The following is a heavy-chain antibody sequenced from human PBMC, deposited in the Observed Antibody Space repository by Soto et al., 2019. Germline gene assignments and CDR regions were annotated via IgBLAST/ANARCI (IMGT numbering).Heavy chain of an antibody. CDR3: ARGGYCNGSACRGAFYYFQYGMDV. J-gene: IGHJ6*02. CDR1: GGSIRYYY. Sequence: SENLALTCTVSGGSIRYYYWSWIRLPPGKGLEWIGYMYYSGGSNYNPSLNSRVTISVDTSKNQFSLKLTSVTAADTAVYHCARGGYCNGSACRGAFYYFQYGMDVWGQGTTVT. V-gene: IGHV4-59*01. CDR2: MYYSGGS. D-gene: IGHD2-15*01.